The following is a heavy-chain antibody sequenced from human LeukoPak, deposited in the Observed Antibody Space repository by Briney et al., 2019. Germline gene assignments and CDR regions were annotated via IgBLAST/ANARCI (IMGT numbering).Heavy chain of an antibody. D-gene: IGHD6-13*01. CDR1: GFSVSGYW. CDR2: IKEDGSEK. V-gene: IGHV3-7*01. J-gene: IGHJ4*02. CDR3: AREWQGGIAAAGTRIEGDY. Sequence: GGSLRPSCAVSGFSVSGYWMTWVRQAPGKGLEWVVKIKEDGSEKNYVDSVKGRFTSSRDNAENSLFLQMNSLRVEDTAVYYCAREWQGGIAAAGTRIEGDYWGQGTLVAVSS.